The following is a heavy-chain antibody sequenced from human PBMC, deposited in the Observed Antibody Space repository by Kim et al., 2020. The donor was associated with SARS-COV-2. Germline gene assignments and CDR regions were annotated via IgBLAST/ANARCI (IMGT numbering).Heavy chain of an antibody. Sequence: GGSLRLSCAASGFTFSSYWMHWVRQAPGKGLVWVSRINSDGSSTSYADSVKGRFTISRDNAKNTLYLQMNSLRAEDTAVYYCRLFSYYYDSSGYYYADQTYDYWGQGTLVTVSS. D-gene: IGHD3-22*01. J-gene: IGHJ4*02. CDR2: INSDGSST. CDR3: RLFSYYYDSSGYYYADQTYDY. CDR1: GFTFSSYW. V-gene: IGHV3-74*01.